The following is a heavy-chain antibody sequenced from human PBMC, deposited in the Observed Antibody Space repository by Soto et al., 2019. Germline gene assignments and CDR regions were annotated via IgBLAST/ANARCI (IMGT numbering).Heavy chain of an antibody. Sequence: ASEKLCLTCAVSSGSISSSNWWSWVRQPPGKGLEWIGEIYHSGSTNYNPSLRSRVTISVDKSKNQFSLKLSSVTAADTAVYYCASASTTVPNRVYFDFRGHAIMVSVS. CDR1: SGSISSSNW. CDR3: ASASTTVPNRVYFDF. CDR2: IYHSGST. D-gene: IGHD4-17*01. V-gene: IGHV4-4*02. J-gene: IGHJ3*01.